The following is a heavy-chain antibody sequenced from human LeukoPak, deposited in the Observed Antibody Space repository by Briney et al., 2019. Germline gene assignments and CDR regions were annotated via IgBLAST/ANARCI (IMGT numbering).Heavy chain of an antibody. V-gene: IGHV1-18*01. CDR3: ARATKWLADF. CDR2: ISAYNGYT. CDR1: GYTLTSYD. J-gene: IGHJ4*02. Sequence: GASVKVSCKATGYTLTSYDLTWVRQAPGQGLEWMGSISAYNGYTIYARSLQGRVSMTTDTSTNTAYMESTRLISDDTAVYYCARATKWLADFWGQGTLVTVSS. D-gene: IGHD6-19*01.